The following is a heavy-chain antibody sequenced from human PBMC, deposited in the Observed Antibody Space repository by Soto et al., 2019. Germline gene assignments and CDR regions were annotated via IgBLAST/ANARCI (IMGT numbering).Heavy chain of an antibody. CDR3: VKDRMSYNSVWDPFDI. CDR1: GFIFSNYA. CDR2: IGGGGDDT. D-gene: IGHD1-20*01. J-gene: IGHJ3*02. V-gene: IGHV3-23*01. Sequence: EGQLLESGGGLVQPGGSLRLSCAASGFIFSNYAMSWVRQAPGKGLQWVSSIGGGGDDTHYPDSVKGRFTISRDNSKNTMFLQMNSLRADDTAVYYCVKDRMSYNSVWDPFDIWGQGTMVVVSS.